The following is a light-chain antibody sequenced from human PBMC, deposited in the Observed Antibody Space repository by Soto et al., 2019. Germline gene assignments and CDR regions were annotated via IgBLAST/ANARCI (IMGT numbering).Light chain of an antibody. CDR1: SSDVGRYNF. V-gene: IGLV2-8*01. J-gene: IGLJ1*01. CDR2: KVT. CDR3: SSYAGGYNYV. Sequence: QSALTQPPSASGSPGQSVTISSTGTSSDVGRYNFVSWYQQHPGKAPKVMIYKVTERPSGVPDRFSGSKSGNMAFLTVSGLQAEDEADYYCSSYAGGYNYVFGTGTKLTVL.